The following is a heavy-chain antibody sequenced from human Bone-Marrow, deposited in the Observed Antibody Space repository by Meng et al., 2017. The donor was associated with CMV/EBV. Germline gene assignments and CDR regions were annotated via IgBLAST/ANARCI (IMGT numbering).Heavy chain of an antibody. CDR1: GGSFSGYY. J-gene: IGHJ6*02. Sequence: GSLRLSCAVYGGSFSGYYWIWILQPPGKGLECIGEINHSGSTNYNPSLKSRVTISVDTSKNQFSLKLSSVTAAATAVYYCSRGTIVVVPAAIGQSGYYYYYGMDVWAQGTTVTVSS. D-gene: IGHD2-2*01. CDR2: INHSGST. CDR3: SRGTIVVVPAAIGQSGYYYYYGMDV. V-gene: IGHV4-34*01.